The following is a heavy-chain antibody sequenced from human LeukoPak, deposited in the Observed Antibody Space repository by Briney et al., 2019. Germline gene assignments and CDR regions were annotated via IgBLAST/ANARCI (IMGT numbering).Heavy chain of an antibody. D-gene: IGHD4-23*01. J-gene: IGHJ6*02. V-gene: IGHV3-11*04. CDR2: ISSSGSTI. CDR3: ARDPYGGKPPYYYYGMDV. CDR1: GFTFSDYY. Sequence: KPGGSLRLSCAASGFTFSDYYMSWIRQAPGKGLEWVSYISSSGSTIYYADSVKGRFTISRDNAKNSLYLQMNSLRAEDTAVYYCARDPYGGKPPYYYYGMDVWGQGTTVTVSS.